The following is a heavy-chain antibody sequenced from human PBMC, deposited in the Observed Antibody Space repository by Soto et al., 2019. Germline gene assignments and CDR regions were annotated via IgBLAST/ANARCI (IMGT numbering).Heavy chain of an antibody. CDR2: IYYSGST. J-gene: IGHJ6*03. D-gene: IGHD1-26*01. CDR1: GGSISSYY. V-gene: IGHV4-59*08. Sequence: SETLSLTCTVSGGSISSYYWSWIRQPPGKGLEWIGYIYYSGSTNYNPSLKSRVTISVDTSKNQFSLKLSSVTAADTAVYYCARHPDSDGRPYYYYYYYMDVWGKGTTVTVS. CDR3: ARHPDSDGRPYYYYYYYMDV.